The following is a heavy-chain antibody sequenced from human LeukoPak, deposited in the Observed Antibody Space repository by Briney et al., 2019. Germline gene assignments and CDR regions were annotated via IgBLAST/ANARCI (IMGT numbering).Heavy chain of an antibody. V-gene: IGHV3-64*01. CDR1: GFTFSSYP. CDR3: ARRAGSFYASSSYYMDV. D-gene: IGHD3-10*01. J-gene: IGHJ6*03. Sequence: GGSLRLSGAGSGFTFSSYPLYWVRQSPGRGLQYVSGIGNNGGSTYYTNSVKGRFTISRDNSKNTLYLQMGSLRAEDMAVYYCARRAGSFYASSSYYMDVWGKGTTVTVSS. CDR2: IGNNGGST.